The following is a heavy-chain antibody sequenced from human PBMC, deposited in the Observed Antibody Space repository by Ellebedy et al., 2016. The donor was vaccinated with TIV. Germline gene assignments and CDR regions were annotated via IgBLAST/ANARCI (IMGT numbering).Heavy chain of an antibody. CDR3: AKDLAAGTTLRLDY. D-gene: IGHD1-7*01. CDR2: ISGTGATT. J-gene: IGHJ4*02. V-gene: IGHV3-23*01. Sequence: GESLKISCAASGFTFSSYAMSWVRQAPGKGLEWVSGISGTGATTYYADAVKGRFTISRDNSKNTLYLLMISLSGEDTAIYYCAKDLAAGTTLRLDYWGQGTLVTVSS. CDR1: GFTFSSYA.